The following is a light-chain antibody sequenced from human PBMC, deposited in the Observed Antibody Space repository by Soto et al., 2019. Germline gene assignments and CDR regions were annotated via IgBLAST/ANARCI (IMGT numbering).Light chain of an antibody. Sequence: EIVLTQSPGILSLSPGERATLSCRASQSVSNDFLAWYQQKPGQAPRLLIYGASTRATDVPDRFSGSGSGADFTLSISSLQSEDFAVYYCQQYNNWPRGTFGGGTKVEIK. CDR3: QQYNNWPRGT. CDR1: QSVSNDF. CDR2: GAS. J-gene: IGKJ4*01. V-gene: IGKV3D-15*01.